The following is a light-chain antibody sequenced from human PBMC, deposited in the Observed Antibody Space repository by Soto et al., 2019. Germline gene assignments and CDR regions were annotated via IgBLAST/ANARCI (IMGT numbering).Light chain of an antibody. Sequence: DIQMTQSPSSLSASVGDRVTITCQASQDISNYLNWYQQKPGKAPKLLIYDASNLETGVPSRFSGSGSGTDFTFNISSLQPEDIATYYCQQYDNLPVTFGQGTKVEIK. J-gene: IGKJ1*01. CDR2: DAS. CDR1: QDISNY. CDR3: QQYDNLPVT. V-gene: IGKV1-33*01.